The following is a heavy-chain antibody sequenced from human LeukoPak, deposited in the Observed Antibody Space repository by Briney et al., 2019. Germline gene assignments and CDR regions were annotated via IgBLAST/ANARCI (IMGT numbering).Heavy chain of an antibody. Sequence: NPSQTLSLTCTVSGGSISSGGYYWSWIRQHPGKGLEWIGYIYYSGNTYYNPSLKSRVTISVDTSKNQFSLKLSSVTAADTAVYYCAGDTRRSSSWYDWFDPWGQGTLVTVSS. D-gene: IGHD6-13*01. CDR1: GGSISSGGYY. J-gene: IGHJ5*02. CDR2: IYYSGNT. V-gene: IGHV4-31*03. CDR3: AGDTRRSSSWYDWFDP.